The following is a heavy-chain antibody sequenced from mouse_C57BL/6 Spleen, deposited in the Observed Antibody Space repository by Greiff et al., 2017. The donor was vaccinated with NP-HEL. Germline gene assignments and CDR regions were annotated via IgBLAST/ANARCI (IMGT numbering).Heavy chain of an antibody. CDR2: IDPSDSEP. J-gene: IGHJ2*01. Sequence: QVQLQQPGAELVRPGSSVKLSCKASGYTFTSYWMHWVKQRPIQGLEWIGNIDPSDSEPHYNQKFKDKATLTVDKSSSTAYMQLSSLTSEDSAVYYCARGYYGSSYGGYVDYWGQGTTLTVSS. CDR3: ARGYYGSSYGGYVDY. CDR1: GYTFTSYW. V-gene: IGHV1-52*01. D-gene: IGHD1-1*01.